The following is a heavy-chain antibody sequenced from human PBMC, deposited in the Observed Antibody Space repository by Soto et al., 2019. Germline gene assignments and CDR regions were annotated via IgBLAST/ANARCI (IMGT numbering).Heavy chain of an antibody. CDR3: SKECGLGALFRVMDV. CDR2: ISSDGRNE. V-gene: IGHV3-30-3*02. J-gene: IGHJ6*02. D-gene: IGHD7-27*01. Sequence: QVQLVESGGGVVQPGGSLRLSCAASGFTVFGLYSMLWVRQAPGKGLEWVGSISSDGRNEYYADSGSGRLTISRDNSKNTLFLQMSGLRTGDTAIYYCSKECGLGALFRVMDVWGQGTTVTVSS. CDR1: GFTVFGLYS.